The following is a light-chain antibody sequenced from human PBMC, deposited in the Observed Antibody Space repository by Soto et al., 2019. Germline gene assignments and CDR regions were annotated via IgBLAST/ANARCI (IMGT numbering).Light chain of an antibody. CDR1: QSVSNNY. V-gene: IGKV3-20*01. CDR2: GAS. Sequence: EIVLTQSPGTLSLSPGERATLSCRASQSVSNNYLAWYQQKLGQAPRLLISGASSRATGIPDRFSGSGSGTDFTLTISRLGPEDFAVYSCQQYGSSPRTFGQGTKVEIK. CDR3: QQYGSSPRT. J-gene: IGKJ1*01.